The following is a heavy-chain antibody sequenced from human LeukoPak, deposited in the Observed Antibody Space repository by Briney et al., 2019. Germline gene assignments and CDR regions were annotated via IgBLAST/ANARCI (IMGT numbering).Heavy chain of an antibody. J-gene: IGHJ5*02. CDR1: GGSISSYY. Sequence: PWETLSLTCTVSGGSISSYYWSWIRQPPGKGLEWIGYIFHSGSTNYSPSLKSRVTMSVDTSKSQLSLKLSSVTAADTAVYYCARHSQVVRGWFDPWGQGTLVTVSS. D-gene: IGHD3-10*01. CDR3: ARHSQVVRGWFDP. CDR2: IFHSGST. V-gene: IGHV4-59*08.